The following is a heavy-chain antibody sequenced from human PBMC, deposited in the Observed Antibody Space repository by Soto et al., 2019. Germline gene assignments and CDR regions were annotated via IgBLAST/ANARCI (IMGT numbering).Heavy chain of an antibody. CDR2: ISGGGDRT. CDR1: GFTFINYA. D-gene: IGHD2-2*01. J-gene: IGHJ2*01. CDR3: ARKVFGSTSRPDWWYFDL. Sequence: EVQLLESGGGLVQPGGSLRLSCVGSGFTFINYAMNWVRQTPGKGLEWVSGISGGGDRTFDADSVKGRFTISRDNAKNTVNLQMNSPRADDTAVYYCARKVFGSTSRPDWWYFDLWGRGTLVTVSS. V-gene: IGHV3-23*01.